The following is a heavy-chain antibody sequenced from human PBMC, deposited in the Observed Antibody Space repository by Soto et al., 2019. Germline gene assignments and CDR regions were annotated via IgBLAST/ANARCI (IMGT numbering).Heavy chain of an antibody. CDR3: ARGQSIVAAIDYFDY. Sequence: PSETLSLTCSVSGAYVSSAGYSWSWIRQPPGKGLEWIGYVYQSGRTYSSVTTSYNPSLKSRVTISVDRSTNQFSLKLISVTAADTAVYFCARGQSIVAAIDYFDYWGQGSLVTVSS. CDR1: GAYVSSAGYS. J-gene: IGHJ4*02. D-gene: IGHD5-12*01. V-gene: IGHV4-30-4*07. CDR2: VYQSGRT.